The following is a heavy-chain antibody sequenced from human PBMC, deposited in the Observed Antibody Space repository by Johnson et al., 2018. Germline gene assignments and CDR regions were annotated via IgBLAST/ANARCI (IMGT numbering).Heavy chain of an antibody. J-gene: IGHJ6*02. CDR2: ISSSGSTI. Sequence: QVQLVESGGGLVKPGGSLRLSCAASGFTFSDYYMNWTRQAPGKGLEWVSYISSSGSTIYYADSVKVRFTISRDNAQNSLYLQMNSLRAEASAVYCWASGNSYPRDFGMDVWGQGTTVTVSS. D-gene: IGHD5-18*01. CDR1: GFTFSDYY. CDR3: ASGNSYPRDFGMDV. V-gene: IGHV3-11*01.